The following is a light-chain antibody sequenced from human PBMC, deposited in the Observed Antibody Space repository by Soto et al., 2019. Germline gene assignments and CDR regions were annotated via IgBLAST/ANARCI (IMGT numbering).Light chain of an antibody. Sequence: EIVLTQSPATLSLSPGERATLSCRASQSVSSYLAWYQQKPGQAPRLLIYEASNRATGIPARFSGSGSGTHFTLTISRLEPEDLAIYYCQQRSNWPYSFGQGTKLEIK. CDR2: EAS. J-gene: IGKJ2*03. CDR1: QSVSSY. CDR3: QQRSNWPYS. V-gene: IGKV3-11*01.